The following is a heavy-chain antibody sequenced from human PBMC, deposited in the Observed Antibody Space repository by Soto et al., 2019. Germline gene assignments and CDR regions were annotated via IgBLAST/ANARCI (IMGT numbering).Heavy chain of an antibody. V-gene: IGHV1-3*01. CDR2: INAGNGNT. Sequence: GASVKVSCKASGYTFTSYAMHWVRQAPGQRLEWMGWINAGNGNTKYSQKFQGRVTITRDTSASTAYMELSSLRSEDTAVYYCAREPAVDTAMVHNWFDPWGQGTLVTVSS. CDR3: AREPAVDTAMVHNWFDP. D-gene: IGHD5-18*01. CDR1: GYTFTSYA. J-gene: IGHJ5*02.